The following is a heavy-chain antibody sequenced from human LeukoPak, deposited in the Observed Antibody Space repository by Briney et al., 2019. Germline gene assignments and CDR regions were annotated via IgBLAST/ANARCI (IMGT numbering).Heavy chain of an antibody. CDR1: GFTFSNYV. V-gene: IGHV3-23*01. CDR3: AKSGRATDY. D-gene: IGHD3-10*01. CDR2: ISIGTGST. J-gene: IGHJ4*02. Sequence: GGSLRLSCVASGFTFSNYVMNWVRQAPGKGLQWVASISIGTGSTYYADFVKGRFTISRDTSRNTLYLQMNSLEIEDTAVYYCAKSGRATDYWGQGTLVTASS.